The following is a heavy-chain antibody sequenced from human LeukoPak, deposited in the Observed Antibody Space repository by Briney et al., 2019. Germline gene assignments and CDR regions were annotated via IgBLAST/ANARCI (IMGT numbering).Heavy chain of an antibody. V-gene: IGHV3-30-3*01. Sequence: GGSLRLSCAASGFTFSSYAMHWVRQAPGKGLEWVAVISYDGSNKYYADSVKGRFTISRDNSKNTLYLQMNSLRAEDTAVYYCLADDYWGQGTLVTVSS. CDR1: GFTFSSYA. CDR3: LADDY. J-gene: IGHJ4*02. CDR2: ISYDGSNK.